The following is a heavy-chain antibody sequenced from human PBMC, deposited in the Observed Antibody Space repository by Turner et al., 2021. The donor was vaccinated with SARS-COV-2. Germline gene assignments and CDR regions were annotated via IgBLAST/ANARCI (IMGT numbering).Heavy chain of an antibody. V-gene: IGHV1-69*01. CDR2: IIPIFGTA. J-gene: IGHJ3*02. Sequence: QVQLVQSGAEVKKPGSSVKVSCKASGGTFSIYAISWVRRAPGQGLEWMGGIIPIFGTANYAQKFQGRVTITADESTSTAYMELSSLRSEDTAVYYCARNPYCGGDCYGAFDIWGQGTMVTVSS. CDR3: ARNPYCGGDCYGAFDI. CDR1: GGTFSIYA. D-gene: IGHD2-21*02.